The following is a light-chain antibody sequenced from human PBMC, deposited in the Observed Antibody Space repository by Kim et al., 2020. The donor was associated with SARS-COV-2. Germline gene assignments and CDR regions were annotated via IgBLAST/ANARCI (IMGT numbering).Light chain of an antibody. V-gene: IGKV1-5*03. Sequence: SASVGDRLTITCRASQSISSWLAWYQQKPGKAPKLLFYKASSLESGVPSRFSGSGSGTEFTLTISSLQPDDFASYYCQQYNSYWTFGQGTTVDIK. J-gene: IGKJ1*01. CDR1: QSISSW. CDR2: KAS. CDR3: QQYNSYWT.